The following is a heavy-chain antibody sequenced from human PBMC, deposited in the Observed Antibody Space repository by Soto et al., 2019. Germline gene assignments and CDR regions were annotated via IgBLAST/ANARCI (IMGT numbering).Heavy chain of an antibody. CDR2: INPNSGGT. J-gene: IGHJ4*02. V-gene: IGHV1-2*02. CDR3: VRDSGAKLSSS. D-gene: IGHD6-13*01. Sequence: EAPVKVSCKASGYTFTGYYMDWVLQAPGQGLEWMGWINPNSGGTKSAQKFQGRVTITADESARTSYMELRSLKSQDTAVYYCVRDSGAKLSSSWGQGTLVTVSS. CDR1: GYTFTGYY.